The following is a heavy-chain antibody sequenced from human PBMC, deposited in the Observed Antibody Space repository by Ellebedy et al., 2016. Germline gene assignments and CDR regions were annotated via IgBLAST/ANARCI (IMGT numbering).Heavy chain of an antibody. Sequence: GESLKISXAASGFSFSDYYMSWIRQAPGKGLEWISYIRSSGSTIYYADSVKGRFTISWDNTKNSLYLQMNSLRAEDTAVYYCARERREYYYYYYIDVWGKGTTVTVSS. V-gene: IGHV3-11*01. CDR2: IRSSGSTI. CDR1: GFSFSDYY. J-gene: IGHJ6*03. CDR3: ARERREYYYYYYIDV.